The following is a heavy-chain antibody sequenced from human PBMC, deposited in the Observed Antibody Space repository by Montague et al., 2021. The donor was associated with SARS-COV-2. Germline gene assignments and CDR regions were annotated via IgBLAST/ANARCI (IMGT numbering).Heavy chain of an antibody. D-gene: IGHD2-21*02. CDR1: GGSISSSSYY. V-gene: IGHV4-39*01. Sequence: SETLSLTCTASGGSISSSSYYWGWIRQPPGKGLEWIGSIYYSGSTYYNPSLKSRVTISVDTSKNQFSLKLSSVTTADTAVYYCARHSLAVTANYNWFDPWGQGTLVTVSS. CDR3: ARHSLAVTANYNWFDP. J-gene: IGHJ5*02. CDR2: IYYSGST.